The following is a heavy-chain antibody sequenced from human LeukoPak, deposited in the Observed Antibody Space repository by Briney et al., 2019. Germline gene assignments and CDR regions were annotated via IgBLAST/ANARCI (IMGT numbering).Heavy chain of an antibody. CDR1: GGSISSSSYY. CDR3: AGFPIRYCSGGSCYSYYYYYGMDV. J-gene: IGHJ6*02. Sequence: SETLSLTCTVSGGSISSSSYYWSWIRQPPGKGLEWIGEINHSGSTNYNPSLKSRVTISVDTSKNQFSLKLSSVTAADTAVYYCAGFPIRYCSGGSCYSYYYYYGMDVWGQGTTVTVSS. V-gene: IGHV4-39*07. CDR2: INHSGST. D-gene: IGHD2-15*01.